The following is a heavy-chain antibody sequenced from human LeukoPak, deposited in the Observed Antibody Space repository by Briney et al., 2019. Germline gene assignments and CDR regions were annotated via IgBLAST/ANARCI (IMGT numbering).Heavy chain of an antibody. CDR3: AKGSPHYDILTGPHWDY. V-gene: IGHV3-23*01. Sequence: GGSLRLSCAASGFTFSSYAMSWVRQAPGKGLEWVSAISGSGGSTYSADSVKGGFTISRDNSKNTLYLQMISLRAEDTAVYYCAKGSPHYDILTGPHWDYWGQGTLVTVSS. J-gene: IGHJ4*02. D-gene: IGHD3-9*01. CDR2: ISGSGGST. CDR1: GFTFSSYA.